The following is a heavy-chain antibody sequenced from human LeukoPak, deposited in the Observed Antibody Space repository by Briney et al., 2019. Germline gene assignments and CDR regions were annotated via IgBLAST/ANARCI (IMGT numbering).Heavy chain of an antibody. D-gene: IGHD5-18*01. Sequence: SETLSLTCTVSGGSIITGNYYWTWIRQPAGKGQEWIGRIYSSGSTNYNPSLKSRVTISVDTSKNQFSLKLSSVTAADTAVYCCARAGYSYVDSRGNWFDPWGQGTLVTVSS. CDR2: IYSSGST. CDR1: GGSIITGNYY. J-gene: IGHJ5*02. CDR3: ARAGYSYVDSRGNWFDP. V-gene: IGHV4-61*02.